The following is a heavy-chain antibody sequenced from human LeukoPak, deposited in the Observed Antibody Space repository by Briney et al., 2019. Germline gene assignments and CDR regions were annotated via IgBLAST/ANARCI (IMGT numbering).Heavy chain of an antibody. Sequence: SETLSLTCAVSGGSISSGGYSWSWIRQPPGKGLEWIGYIYHSGSTYYNPSLKSRVTISVDRSKNQFSLKLGSVTAADTAVCYCARAYPGDYDSSGYYFDYWGQGTLVTVSS. CDR3: ARAYPGDYDSSGYYFDY. D-gene: IGHD3-22*01. V-gene: IGHV4-30-2*01. CDR1: GGSISSGGYS. J-gene: IGHJ4*02. CDR2: IYHSGST.